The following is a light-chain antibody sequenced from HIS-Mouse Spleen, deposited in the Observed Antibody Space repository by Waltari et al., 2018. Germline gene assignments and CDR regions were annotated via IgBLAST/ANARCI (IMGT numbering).Light chain of an antibody. J-gene: IGLJ3*02. Sequence: QSVLTQPPSASGTPGQRVTISCSGSSSNIGSNTVNSYQQLPGTAPKLLIYSNSQRPAGVPDPLCGSQSGPAASVAISGIQSEDEADYYCAAWDDSLNGPNWVFGGGTELTVL. V-gene: IGLV1-44*01. CDR1: SSNIGSNT. CDR3: AAWDDSLNGPNWV. CDR2: SNS.